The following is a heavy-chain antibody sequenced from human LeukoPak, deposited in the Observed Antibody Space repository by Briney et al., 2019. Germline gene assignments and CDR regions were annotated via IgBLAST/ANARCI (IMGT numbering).Heavy chain of an antibody. V-gene: IGHV4-30-4*08. Sequence: SETLSLTCTVSGGSISSGDYYWSWIRQPPGKGLAWIGYIYYSGSTYYNPSLKSRVTISVDTSKNQFSLKLSSVTAADTAVYYCARDRYGDYSGNWFDPWGQGTLVTVSS. CDR2: IYYSGST. J-gene: IGHJ5*02. D-gene: IGHD4-17*01. CDR1: GGSISSGDYY. CDR3: ARDRYGDYSGNWFDP.